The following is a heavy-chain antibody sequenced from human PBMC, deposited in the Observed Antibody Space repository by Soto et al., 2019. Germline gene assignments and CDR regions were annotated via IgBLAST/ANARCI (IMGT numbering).Heavy chain of an antibody. CDR1: GGSFSGYY. CDR2: INHSGST. CDR3: ARADSMVRGVIITDYYGMDV. D-gene: IGHD3-10*01. V-gene: IGHV4-34*01. J-gene: IGHJ6*04. Sequence: SETLSLTCAVYGGSFSGYYWRWIRQPPGKGLEWIGEINHSGSTNYNPSLKSRVTISGDTSKNQFSLKLSSVTAADTAVYYCARADSMVRGVIITDYYGMDVWGKGTTVT.